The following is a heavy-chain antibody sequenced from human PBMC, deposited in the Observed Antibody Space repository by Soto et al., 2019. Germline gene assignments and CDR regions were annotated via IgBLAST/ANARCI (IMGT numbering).Heavy chain of an antibody. V-gene: IGHV4-34*01. CDR2: INHSGST. J-gene: IGHJ6*02. CDR1: GVSFSGYY. CDR3: AASNVLRFLEWLSPPPYYGMDV. D-gene: IGHD3-3*01. Sequence: SETLSLTCAVYGVSFSGYYWSWIRQPPGKGLEWIGEINHSGSTNYNPSLKSRVTISVDTSKNQFSLKLSSVTAADTAVYYCAASNVLRFLEWLSPPPYYGMDVWGQGTTVTVSS.